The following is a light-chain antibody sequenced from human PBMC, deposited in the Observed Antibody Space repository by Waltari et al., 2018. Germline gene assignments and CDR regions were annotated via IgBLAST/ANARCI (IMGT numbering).Light chain of an antibody. CDR1: QGIANY. J-gene: IGKJ2*01. V-gene: IGKV1-27*01. CDR2: VTS. CDR3: QKYNSAPYT. Sequence: DIQMTQSTSSLSASVGDRVTITCRASQGIANYLAWYQQKPGKVPKLLIYVTSTLQSGVPSRFSGSGSGTDFTLTISSLQPEDAATYYCQKYNSAPYTFGQGTKLEIK.